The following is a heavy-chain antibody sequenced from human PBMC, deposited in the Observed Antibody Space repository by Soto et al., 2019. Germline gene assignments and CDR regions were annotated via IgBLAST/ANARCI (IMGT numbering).Heavy chain of an antibody. CDR3: AKENWIQLCSRGTMAV. CDR1: GFTFDDYT. CDR2: ISGNSAKI. Sequence: EVQLVESGGGLVQPGRSLRLSCAASGFTFDDYTIHWVRQAPGKGLEWVSGISGNSAKIGYADSVKGRFTISRDNAKNSVYLQMNILRPEDTALYYCAKENWIQLCSRGTMAVWGTGTTVNVSS. D-gene: IGHD5-18*01. J-gene: IGHJ6*04. V-gene: IGHV3-9*01.